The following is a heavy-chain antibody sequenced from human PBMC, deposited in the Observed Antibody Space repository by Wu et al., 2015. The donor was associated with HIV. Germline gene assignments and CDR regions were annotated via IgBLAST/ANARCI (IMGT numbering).Heavy chain of an antibody. CDR1: GYSLNKLS. V-gene: IGHV1-24*01. J-gene: IGHJ4*02. D-gene: IGHD3-16*01. CDR3: AREGLGEWQFYFDN. CDR2: FDPEDEKI. Sequence: QVQLVQSGTEVKKPGASVKISCKVSGYSLNKLSINWVRQTPTKRLEWMGGFDPEDEKIIYAQGFQGRVTMTEDSFTGTTYMELSGLTSDDTAVYYCAREGLGEWQFYFDNWGQGTLVTVSS.